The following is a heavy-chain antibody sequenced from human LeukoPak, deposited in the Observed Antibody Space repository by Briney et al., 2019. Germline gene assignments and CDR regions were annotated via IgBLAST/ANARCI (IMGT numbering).Heavy chain of an antibody. J-gene: IGHJ4*02. CDR3: ARDIALGRIEY. D-gene: IGHD7-27*01. Sequence: GGSLRLSCAASGFSFSSYWMHWVRQAPGKGLVWVSRISSDGSNTTYADSVKGRFTISRDNAKNTVYLQMNSLRAEDTAVYYCARDIALGRIEYWGQGTLVTVSS. V-gene: IGHV3-74*03. CDR2: ISSDGSNT. CDR1: GFSFSSYW.